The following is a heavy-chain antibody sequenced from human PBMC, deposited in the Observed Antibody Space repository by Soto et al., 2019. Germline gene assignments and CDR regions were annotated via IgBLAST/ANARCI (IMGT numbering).Heavy chain of an antibody. Sequence: QVQLVQSGAEVKKPGSSVKVSCKASGGTFSSYTISWVRQAPGQGLEWIGRIIPILGIANYAQKFQGRVTITADKSTSTAYMELSSLRSEDTAVYYCASRGPQPTGYSSGWTDYWGQGTLVTVSS. V-gene: IGHV1-69*02. J-gene: IGHJ4*02. CDR2: IIPILGIA. D-gene: IGHD6-19*01. CDR1: GGTFSSYT. CDR3: ASRGPQPTGYSSGWTDY.